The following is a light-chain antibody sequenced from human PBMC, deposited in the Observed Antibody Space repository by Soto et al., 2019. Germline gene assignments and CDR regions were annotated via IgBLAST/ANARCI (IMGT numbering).Light chain of an antibody. V-gene: IGKV1-5*03. J-gene: IGKJ1*01. CDR2: KAS. Sequence: DMPMTQSPSTLSASVGDRVTITCRASQSISTWLAWYQQKAGKAPKLLIYKASILESGVPSRFSGSGSGTEFTLTISSLQPDDFATYYCQQYSTYWTFGQGTKVEIK. CDR1: QSISTW. CDR3: QQYSTYWT.